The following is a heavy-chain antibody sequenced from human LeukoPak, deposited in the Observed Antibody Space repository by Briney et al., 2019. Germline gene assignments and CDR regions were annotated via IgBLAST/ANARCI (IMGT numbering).Heavy chain of an antibody. CDR1: GYTLTELS. CDR3: ANHVDTAMVEGY. J-gene: IGHJ4*02. V-gene: IGHV3-30*18. Sequence: SCKVSGYTLTELSMHWVRQAPGKGLEWVAVISYDGSNKYYADSVKGRFTISRDNSKNTLYLQMNSLRAEDTAVYYCANHVDTAMVEGYWGQGTLVTVSS. D-gene: IGHD5-18*01. CDR2: ISYDGSNK.